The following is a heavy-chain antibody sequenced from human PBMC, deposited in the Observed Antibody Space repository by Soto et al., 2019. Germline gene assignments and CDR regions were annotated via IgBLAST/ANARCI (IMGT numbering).Heavy chain of an antibody. D-gene: IGHD3-10*01. Sequence: PLALSFAVSGGSISSGGYSWSWIRQPPGKGLEWIGYIYHSGSTYYNPSLKSRVTISVDRSKNQFSLKLSSVTAADTAVYYGARRGRGLWDTMVSGAIERFDHWGKGTSVTV. CDR3: ARRGRGLWDTMVSGAIERFDH. J-gene: IGHJ5*02. CDR2: IYHSGST. V-gene: IGHV4-30-2*01. CDR1: GGSISSGGYS.